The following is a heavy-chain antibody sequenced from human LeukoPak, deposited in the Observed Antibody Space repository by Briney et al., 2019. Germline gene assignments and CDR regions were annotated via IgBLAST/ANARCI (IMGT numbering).Heavy chain of an antibody. CDR2: MANEADGGSV. J-gene: IGHJ6*03. CDR3: ARERVSRMYKSGSGYRYYYYMDV. D-gene: IGHD5-12*01. V-gene: IGHV3-49*04. CDR1: GFTSGVYV. Sequence: SLRLSCAGPGFTSGVYVMSWGRQAPGRGLWWVTFMANEADGGSVEYAEAVKERVVISRDDSKSSAYPQMNSLRPEDTAVYICARERVSRMYKSGSGYRYYYYMDVWGKGSTVIVSS.